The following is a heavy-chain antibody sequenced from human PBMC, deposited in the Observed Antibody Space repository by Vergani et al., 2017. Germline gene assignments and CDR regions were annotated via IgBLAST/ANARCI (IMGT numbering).Heavy chain of an antibody. Sequence: QVQLQESGPGLVKPSETLSLTCTVSGGSVSSGSYYWSWIRQPPGKGLEWIGYIYYSGSTNYNPSLKSRVTISVDTSKNQFSLKLSSVTAADTAVYYCARVVPNPDYGDYFDYWGQGTLVTVSS. CDR1: GGSVSSGSYY. CDR2: IYYSGST. J-gene: IGHJ4*02. D-gene: IGHD4-17*01. CDR3: ARVVPNPDYGDYFDY. V-gene: IGHV4-61*01.